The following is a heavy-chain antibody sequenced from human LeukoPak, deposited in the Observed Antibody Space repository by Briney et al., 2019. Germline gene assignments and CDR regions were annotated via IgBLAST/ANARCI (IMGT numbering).Heavy chain of an antibody. CDR3: ARSNRDAFDM. D-gene: IGHD2/OR15-2a*01. CDR1: GFSFSSYE. Sequence: PGGSLRLSCAAPGFSFSSYEMNWVRQGPGKGLEWVSHISSSGTTKYYANSVKARFTLSSNNAKTSLSLQMTTLRAEDTAIYYCARSNRDAFDMWGQGTVVTVSS. J-gene: IGHJ3*02. V-gene: IGHV3-48*03. CDR2: ISSSGTTK.